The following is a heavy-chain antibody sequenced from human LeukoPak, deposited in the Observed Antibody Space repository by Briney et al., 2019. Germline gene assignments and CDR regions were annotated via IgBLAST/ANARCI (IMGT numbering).Heavy chain of an antibody. CDR2: IYYSGST. Sequence: SQTLSLTCAVSGGSMTNDYYWSWICQPPGKGLEWIGYIYYSGSTYYNPSLKSRVTISVDTSKNQFSLMVSSLTAADTAVYYCATYGGARRAFDIWGQGTMVTVSS. D-gene: IGHD3-16*01. CDR1: GGSMTNDYY. J-gene: IGHJ3*02. CDR3: ATYGGARRAFDI. V-gene: IGHV4-30-4*08.